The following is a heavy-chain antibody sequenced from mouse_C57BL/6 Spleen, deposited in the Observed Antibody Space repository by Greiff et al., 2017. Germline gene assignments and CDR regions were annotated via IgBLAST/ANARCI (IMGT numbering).Heavy chain of an antibody. CDR1: GYTFTSYG. D-gene: IGHD1-1*01. Sequence: VQRVESGAELARPGASVKLSCKASGYTFTSYGISWVKQRTGQGLEWIGEIYPRSGNTYYNEKFKGKATLTADKSSSTAYMELRSLTSEDSAVYFCARGSTVDAMDYWGQGTSVTVSS. V-gene: IGHV1-81*01. CDR2: IYPRSGNT. CDR3: ARGSTVDAMDY. J-gene: IGHJ4*01.